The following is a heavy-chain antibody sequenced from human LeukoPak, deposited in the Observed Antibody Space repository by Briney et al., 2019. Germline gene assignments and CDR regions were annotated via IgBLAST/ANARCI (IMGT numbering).Heavy chain of an antibody. CDR3: AREKYPRGRYYDSSGYYSGTSGYYFDY. Sequence: GGSLRLSCAASGFTFSNYWMNWVRQAPGKGLEWVSYISSSSSTIYYADSVKGRFTISRDNAKNSLYLQMNSLRDEDTAVYYCAREKYPRGRYYDSSGYYSGTSGYYFDYWGQGTLVTVSS. J-gene: IGHJ4*02. CDR2: ISSSSSTI. V-gene: IGHV3-48*02. CDR1: GFTFSNYW. D-gene: IGHD3-22*01.